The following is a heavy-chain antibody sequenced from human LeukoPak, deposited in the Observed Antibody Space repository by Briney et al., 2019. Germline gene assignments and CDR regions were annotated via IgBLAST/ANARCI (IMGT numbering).Heavy chain of an antibody. D-gene: IGHD2-21*02. CDR2: ISSSGSTI. Sequence: GGSLRLSCAASGFTFSSYEMNWVRQAPGKGLEWVSYISSSGSTIYYADSVKGRFTISRDNAKNSLYLQMNSLRAEDTAVYYCASYCGDCALPWGQGTLVTVSS. V-gene: IGHV3-48*03. CDR1: GFTFSSYE. CDR3: ASYCGDCALP. J-gene: IGHJ5*02.